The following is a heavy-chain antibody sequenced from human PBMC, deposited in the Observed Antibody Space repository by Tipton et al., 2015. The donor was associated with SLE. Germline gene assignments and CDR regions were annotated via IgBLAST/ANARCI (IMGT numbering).Heavy chain of an antibody. V-gene: IGHV4-39*07. CDR2: INHSGST. CDR3: ASLAVTTQYYYYYYYMDV. Sequence: TLSLTCTVSGGSISSSSYYWGWIRQPPGKGLEWIGEINHSGSTNYNPSLKSRVTISVDTSKNQFSLKLSSVTAADTAVYYCASLAVTTQYYYYYYYMDVWGKGATVTVSS. J-gene: IGHJ6*03. CDR1: GGSISSSSYY. D-gene: IGHD4-17*01.